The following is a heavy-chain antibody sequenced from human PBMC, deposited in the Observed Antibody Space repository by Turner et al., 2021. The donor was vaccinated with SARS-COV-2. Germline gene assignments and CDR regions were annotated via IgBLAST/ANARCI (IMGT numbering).Heavy chain of an antibody. J-gene: IGHJ6*02. Sequence: QVQLVQSGAEVKKPGASVKVSCKASGYSFTSYYMHWVRQAPGQGLEWRGRINPSGDSTSYPHKFQGRVTMTRDTSTSTVYMELSSLRSEDTAVYYCALYSGYDSWYGMDVWGQGTTVTVSS. CDR3: ALYSGYDSWYGMDV. CDR2: INPSGDST. V-gene: IGHV1-46*01. CDR1: GYSFTSYY. D-gene: IGHD5-12*01.